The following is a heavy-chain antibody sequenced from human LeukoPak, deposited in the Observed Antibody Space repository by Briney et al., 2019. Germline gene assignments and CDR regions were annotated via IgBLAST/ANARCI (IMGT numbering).Heavy chain of an antibody. D-gene: IGHD2-21*02. CDR3: ARDSEYCGGDCYSVY. J-gene: IGHJ4*02. V-gene: IGHV1-18*01. Sequence: GASVTVSCKASGYTFTSYGISWVRQAPGQGLEWMGWISAYNGNTNYAQKLQGRVTMTTDTSTSTAYMELRSLRSDDTAVYYCARDSEYCGGDCYSVYWGQGTLVTVSS. CDR1: GYTFTSYG. CDR2: ISAYNGNT.